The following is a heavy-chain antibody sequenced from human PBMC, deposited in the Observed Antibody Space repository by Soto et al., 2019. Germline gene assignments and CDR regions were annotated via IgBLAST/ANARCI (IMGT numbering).Heavy chain of an antibody. D-gene: IGHD5-12*01. Sequence: ASVKVSCKASGGTFNNYPITWVRQAPGEGLEWMGGSIPIFGTANYAQKFQGRVTISVDESTSTAYMELSSLRSEDTAVYYCARGRGYSGDDHYYYFDMDVWGQGTTVTVS. CDR2: SIPIFGTA. V-gene: IGHV1-69*13. CDR1: GGTFNNYP. J-gene: IGHJ6*02. CDR3: ARGRGYSGDDHYYYFDMDV.